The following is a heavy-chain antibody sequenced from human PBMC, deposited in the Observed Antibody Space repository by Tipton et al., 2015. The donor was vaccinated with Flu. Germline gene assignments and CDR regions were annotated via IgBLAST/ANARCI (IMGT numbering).Heavy chain of an antibody. V-gene: IGHV4-38-2*02. J-gene: IGHJ4*02. CDR1: GYSISSGYY. D-gene: IGHD1-26*01. CDR3: ASYSGSYEVDY. CDR2: IYHSGST. Sequence: TLSLTCTVSGYSISSGYYWGWIRQPPGKGLEWIGSIYHSGSTYYNSSLKSRVTISVDTSKNQFSLKLSSVTAADTAVYYCASYSGSYEVDYWGQGTLVTVSS.